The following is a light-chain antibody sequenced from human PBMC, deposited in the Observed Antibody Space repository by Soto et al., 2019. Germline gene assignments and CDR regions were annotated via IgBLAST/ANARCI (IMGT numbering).Light chain of an antibody. CDR3: SSYTTTSTAV. CDR1: SSDIGAYNY. J-gene: IGLJ7*01. V-gene: IGLV2-14*01. CDR2: EVS. Sequence: QSALTQPASVSGSPGQSITISCTGTSSDIGAYNYVSWYQQYPGKAPKLMIYEVSNRPSGVSNRFSGSKSGNTASLTISWLQAEDEADYYCSSYTTTSTAVFGGGTQLTVL.